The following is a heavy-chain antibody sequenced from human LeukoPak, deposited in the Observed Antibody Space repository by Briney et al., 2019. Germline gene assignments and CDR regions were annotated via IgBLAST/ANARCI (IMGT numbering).Heavy chain of an antibody. CDR1: GYTFTSYA. D-gene: IGHD5-18*01. Sequence: ASVKVSCKASGYTFTSYAMHWVRQAPGQRLEWMGWINAGNGNTKYSQEFQGRVTITRDTSASTAYMELSSLGSEDMAVYYCARAMTVPGGYSYETFDAFDIWGQGTMVTVSS. J-gene: IGHJ3*02. V-gene: IGHV1-3*03. CDR3: ARAMTVPGGYSYETFDAFDI. CDR2: INAGNGNT.